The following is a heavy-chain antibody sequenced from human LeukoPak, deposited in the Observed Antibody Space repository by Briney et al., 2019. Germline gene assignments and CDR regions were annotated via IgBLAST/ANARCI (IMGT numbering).Heavy chain of an antibody. J-gene: IGHJ3*02. Sequence: GGSLRLSCAAFGFTFSSYTMNWVRQAPGKGLEWVSYITSSSSTIYYADSVKGRFTISRDNAKNSLYLQMNSLRAEDTAVYYCARDIVPVVAFDIWGQGTMVTVSS. V-gene: IGHV3-48*01. D-gene: IGHD2-2*01. CDR3: ARDIVPVVAFDI. CDR2: ITSSSSTI. CDR1: GFTFSSYT.